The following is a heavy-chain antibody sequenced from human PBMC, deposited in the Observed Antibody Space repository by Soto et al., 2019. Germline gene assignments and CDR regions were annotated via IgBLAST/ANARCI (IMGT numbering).Heavy chain of an antibody. J-gene: IGHJ4*02. CDR1: GGSISSYY. V-gene: IGHV4-59*01. CDR2: IYYSGST. Sequence: SETLSLTCTVSGGSISSYYWSWIRQPPGKGLEWIGYIYYSGSTNYNPSLKSRVTISVDTSKNQFSLKLSSVTAADTAVYYCARSSGYSYGRFDYWGQGTLVTVS. CDR3: ARSSGYSYGRFDY. D-gene: IGHD5-18*01.